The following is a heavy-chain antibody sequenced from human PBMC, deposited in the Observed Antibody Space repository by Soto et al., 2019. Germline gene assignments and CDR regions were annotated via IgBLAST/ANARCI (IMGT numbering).Heavy chain of an antibody. J-gene: IGHJ4*02. CDR3: ASGVGEDGPNWNDVLDY. Sequence: GGSLRLSCAASGFTFSSYAMHWVRQAPGKGLEYVSAISSNGGSTYYANSVKGRFTISRDNSKNTLYLQMGSLRAEDMAVYYCASGVGEDGPNWNDVLDYWGQGTLVTVSS. D-gene: IGHD1-1*01. CDR2: ISSNGGST. CDR1: GFTFSSYA. V-gene: IGHV3-64*01.